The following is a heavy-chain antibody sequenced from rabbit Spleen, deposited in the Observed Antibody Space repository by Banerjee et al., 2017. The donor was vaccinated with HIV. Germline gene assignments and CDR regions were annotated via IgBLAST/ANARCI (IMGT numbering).Heavy chain of an antibody. D-gene: IGHD6-1*01. CDR2: IYAGSSGNT. CDR3: ANSDGAHRFNL. CDR1: GFSFSSSCY. Sequence: QSLEESGGGLVQPGASLTLTCTASGFSFSSSCYMCWVRQAPGKGLEWIACIYAGSSGNTWYASWAKGRFTISKTSSTTLTLQMTSLTAADTATYFCANSDGAHRFNLWGPGTLVTVS. V-gene: IGHV1S40*01. J-gene: IGHJ4*01.